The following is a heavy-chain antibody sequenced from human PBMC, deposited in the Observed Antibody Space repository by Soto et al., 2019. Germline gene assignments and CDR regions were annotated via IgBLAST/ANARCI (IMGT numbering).Heavy chain of an antibody. CDR2: SRNRGNNYVT. J-gene: IGHJ4*02. Sequence: EVQLVESGGGLVQPGGSLRLSCAASGFTFSEHYMDWVRQAPGKGLEWVGRSRNRGNNYVTEYAASVKGRFAISRDDSKNSLFLQMSSRKTEDTAVYYCASGSEYSGYPFEYWGRGTLVTVSS. CDR3: ASGSEYSGYPFEY. V-gene: IGHV3-72*01. D-gene: IGHD5-12*01. CDR1: GFTFSEHY.